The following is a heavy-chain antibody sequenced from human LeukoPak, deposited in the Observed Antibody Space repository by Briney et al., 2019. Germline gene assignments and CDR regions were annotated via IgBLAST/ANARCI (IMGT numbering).Heavy chain of an antibody. CDR2: INPSGGST. J-gene: IGHJ6*03. V-gene: IGHV1-46*01. CDR3: ARAVFPLAPMDV. Sequence: ASVKVSCKASGYTFTSYYMHWVRQAPGQGLEWMGIINPSGGSTSYAQKFQGRVTMTRDTSASTAYMELSSLRSEDMAVYYCARAVFPLAPMDVWGKGTTVTVSS. CDR1: GYTFTSYY. D-gene: IGHD3-3*01.